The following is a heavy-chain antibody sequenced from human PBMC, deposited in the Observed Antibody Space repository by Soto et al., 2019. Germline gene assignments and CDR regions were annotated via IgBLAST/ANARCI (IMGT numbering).Heavy chain of an antibody. V-gene: IGHV4-34*01. CDR1: GGSFSGYY. CDR2: INHSGST. Sequence: QVQLQQWGAGLLKPSETLSLTCAVYGGSFSGYYWSWIRQPPGKGLEWVGDINHSGSTNYNPSLKIRVTISVDMSKNQFSLKLISEPAADTAVYYCARGVVKGSRGVIGPKCWFDPWGQGTMVTVAS. J-gene: IGHJ5*02. CDR3: ARGVVKGSRGVIGPKCWFDP. D-gene: IGHD3-10*01.